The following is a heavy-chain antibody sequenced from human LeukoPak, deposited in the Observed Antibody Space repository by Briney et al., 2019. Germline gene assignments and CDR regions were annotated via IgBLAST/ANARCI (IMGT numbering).Heavy chain of an antibody. Sequence: SETLSLTRTVSGGSLSSSDPYWNWIRQHPGKGLEWIGYIHSSGSVYYNPSLKSRVTISLDTSKNQFSLKLSSVTAADTAVYYCARGEDYYDSSGFMSWFDPWGQGTLVTVSS. J-gene: IGHJ5*02. CDR1: GGSLSSSDPY. CDR2: IHSSGSV. D-gene: IGHD3-22*01. CDR3: ARGEDYYDSSGFMSWFDP. V-gene: IGHV4-31*03.